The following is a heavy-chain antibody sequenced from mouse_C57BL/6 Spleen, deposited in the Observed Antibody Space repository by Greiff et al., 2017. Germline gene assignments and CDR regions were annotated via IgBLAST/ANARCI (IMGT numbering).Heavy chain of an antibody. J-gene: IGHJ3*01. Sequence: QVHVKQSGPELVKPGASVKISCKASGYSFTSYYIHWVKQRPGQGLEWIGWIYPGSGNTKYNEKFKGKATLTADTSSSTAYMQLSSLTSEDSAVYYCARSHGGSSLAYWGQGTLVTVSA. D-gene: IGHD1-3*01. CDR3: ARSHGGSSLAY. V-gene: IGHV1-66*01. CDR2: IYPGSGNT. CDR1: GYSFTSYY.